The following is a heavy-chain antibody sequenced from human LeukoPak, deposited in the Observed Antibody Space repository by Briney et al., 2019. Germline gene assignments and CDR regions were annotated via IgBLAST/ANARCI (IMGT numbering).Heavy chain of an antibody. J-gene: IGHJ4*02. D-gene: IGHD5-24*01. CDR1: GYTFTSYY. CDR2: INPSGGST. Sequence: ASVKVSCKASGYTFTSYYMHWVRRAPGQGLEWMGIINPSGGSTSYAQKFQGRVTMTRDTSTSTLYMELSSLRSEDTAVYYCARADGGATFDYWGQGTLVTVSS. CDR3: ARADGGATFDY. V-gene: IGHV1-46*01.